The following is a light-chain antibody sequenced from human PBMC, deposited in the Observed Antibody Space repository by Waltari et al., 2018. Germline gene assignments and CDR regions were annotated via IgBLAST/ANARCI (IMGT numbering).Light chain of an antibody. V-gene: IGKV3-20*01. Sequence: EIVLTQSPGTLSVSPGERVTVSCRASQTITGSWLTWYHQKPGQAPRLLIYSASNRQPGVNVSFSGSWEGKGGTRKSGRLEPEDSAVYYCQQYDGSVVTFGGGTKVEIK. CDR1: QTITGSW. CDR2: SAS. CDR3: QQYDGSVVT. J-gene: IGKJ4*01.